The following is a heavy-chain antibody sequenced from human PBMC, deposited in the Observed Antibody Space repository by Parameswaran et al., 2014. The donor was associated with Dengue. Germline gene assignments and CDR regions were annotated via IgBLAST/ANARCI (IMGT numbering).Heavy chain of an antibody. D-gene: IGHD2-8*01. V-gene: IGHV4-30-2*01. CDR3: ARASGYCTNGVCYIPPYYYYYMDV. J-gene: IGHJ6*03. Sequence: WIRQPPGKGLEWIGYIYHSGSTYYNPSLKSRVTVSVDRSKNQFSLKLSSVTAADTAVYYCARASGYCTNGVCYIPPYYYYYMDVWGKGTTVTVSS. CDR2: IYHSGST.